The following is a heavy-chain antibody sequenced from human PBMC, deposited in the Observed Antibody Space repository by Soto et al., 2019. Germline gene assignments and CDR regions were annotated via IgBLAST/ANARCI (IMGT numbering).Heavy chain of an antibody. Sequence: NPSETLSLTCAVSGASVSGQYWSWIRQPPGKGLEWVGEIIPTGSITYNPSLKSRLSFSLDTSKNHFSLNLTSVSAADTAVYYCARGGITMAWNYYYYGMDVWGQGTTVTVSS. CDR3: ARGGITMAWNYYYYGMDV. J-gene: IGHJ6*02. CDR2: IIPTGSI. CDR1: GASVSGQY. V-gene: IGHV4-34*01. D-gene: IGHD3-10*01.